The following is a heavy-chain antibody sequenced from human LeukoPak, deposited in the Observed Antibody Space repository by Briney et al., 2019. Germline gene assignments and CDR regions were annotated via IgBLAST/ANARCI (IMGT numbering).Heavy chain of an antibody. V-gene: IGHV1-69*13. Sequence: SVQVSCKASGGTFISYAISWVRQAPGQGLEWMGGIIPIFGTANYAQKFQGRVTITADESTSTAYMELSSLRSEDTAVYYCARVRTEHFYYYGMDVWGQGTTVTVSS. CDR1: GGTFISYA. CDR3: ARVRTEHFYYYGMDV. J-gene: IGHJ6*02. CDR2: IIPIFGTA. D-gene: IGHD3-3*02.